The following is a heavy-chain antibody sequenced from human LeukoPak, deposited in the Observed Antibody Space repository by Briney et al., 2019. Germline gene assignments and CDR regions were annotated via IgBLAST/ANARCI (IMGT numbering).Heavy chain of an antibody. CDR2: ISSSGSTI. CDR3: AGGSVVISYFDY. J-gene: IGHJ4*02. D-gene: IGHD4-23*01. Sequence: PGGSLRLSCAASGFTFSDYYMSWIRQAPGKGLEWVSYISSSGSTIYYADSVKGRFTISRDNAKNSLYLQMNSLRVEDTAVYYCAGGSVVISYFDYWGQGTLVTVSS. CDR1: GFTFSDYY. V-gene: IGHV3-11*01.